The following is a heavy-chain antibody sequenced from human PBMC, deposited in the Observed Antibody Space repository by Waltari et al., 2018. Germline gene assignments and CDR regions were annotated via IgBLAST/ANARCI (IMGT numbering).Heavy chain of an antibody. CDR2: INPDGRRT. J-gene: IGHJ4*02. CDR3: ARGGWEVPDD. Sequence: EVQLVESGGGLVQPGGSLRLSCAACGLTFNNNWIHWVRQAPGKGLVWVSRINPDGRRTTYADSVEGRFSLSRDNAKNTVYLQMSSLSTDETAMYYCARGGWEVPDDWGQGTLVIVS. V-gene: IGHV3-74*01. D-gene: IGHD1-26*01. CDR1: GLTFNNNW.